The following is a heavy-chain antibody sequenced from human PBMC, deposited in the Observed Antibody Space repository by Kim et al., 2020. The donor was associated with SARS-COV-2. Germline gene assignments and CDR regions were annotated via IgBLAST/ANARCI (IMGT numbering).Heavy chain of an antibody. Sequence: SLQGQFTRSVDTSKNQFSLKLSSVTAADTAVYYCARGDTIFGVVINAFDIWGQGTMVTVSS. V-gene: IGHV4-31*01. D-gene: IGHD3-3*01. CDR3: ARGDTIFGVVINAFDI. J-gene: IGHJ3*02.